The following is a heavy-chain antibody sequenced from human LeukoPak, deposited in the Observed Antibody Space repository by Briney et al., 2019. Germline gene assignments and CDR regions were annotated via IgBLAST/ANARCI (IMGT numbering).Heavy chain of an antibody. CDR2: IYPGDSDT. Sequence: GESLKISCKGSGYSFTSYWIGWVRQMPGKGLEWMGIIYPGDSDTRYSPSFQGQVTISAGKSISTAYLQWSSLKASDTAMYYCARPTENSSGWYGTGLYWGQGTLVTVSS. CDR3: ARPTENSSGWYGTGLY. J-gene: IGHJ4*02. D-gene: IGHD6-19*01. V-gene: IGHV5-51*01. CDR1: GYSFTSYW.